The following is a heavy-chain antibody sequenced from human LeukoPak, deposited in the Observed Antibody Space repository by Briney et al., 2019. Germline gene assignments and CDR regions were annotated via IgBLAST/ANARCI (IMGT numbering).Heavy chain of an antibody. CDR3: ARSTAYYDFWSGYYNSGVMYYFDY. D-gene: IGHD3-3*01. CDR1: GGSISSYY. CDR2: IYYSGST. J-gene: IGHJ4*02. V-gene: IGHV4-59*01. Sequence: SETLSLTCPVSGGSISSYYWSWIRQPPGKGLEWIGYIYYSGSTNYNPSLKSRVTISEDTSKNQFSLKLSSVTAADTAVYYCARSTAYYDFWSGYYNSGVMYYFDYWGQGTLVTVSS.